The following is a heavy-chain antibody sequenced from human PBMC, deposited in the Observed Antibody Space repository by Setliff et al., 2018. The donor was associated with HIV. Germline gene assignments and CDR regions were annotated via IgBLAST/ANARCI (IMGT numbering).Heavy chain of an antibody. Sequence: ASVKVSCKASGYTFTDYVIHWVRQAPGQRPEWMAWIITGNSDTHYSQKFRDRVTVTRDTSANTAFMELNTLTSEDTAVYYCARDDVAAPGSHHDYWGQGTLVTVSS. CDR1: GYTFTDYV. J-gene: IGHJ4*02. V-gene: IGHV1-3*04. D-gene: IGHD6-13*01. CDR3: ARDDVAAPGSHHDY. CDR2: IITGNSDT.